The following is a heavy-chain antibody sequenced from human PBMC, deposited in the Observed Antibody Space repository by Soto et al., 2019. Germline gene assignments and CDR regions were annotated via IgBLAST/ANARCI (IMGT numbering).Heavy chain of an antibody. CDR1: GYTFTSYG. J-gene: IGHJ4*02. Sequence: ASVKVSCKASGYTFTSYGISWVRQAPGQGLEWMGWISAYNGNTNYAQKLQGRVTMTTDTSTSTAYMELRSLRSDDTAVYYCARAHSSSWYGAVAYYFEYWGQGTLVTVSS. CDR3: ARAHSSSWYGAVAYYFEY. D-gene: IGHD6-13*01. V-gene: IGHV1-18*01. CDR2: ISAYNGNT.